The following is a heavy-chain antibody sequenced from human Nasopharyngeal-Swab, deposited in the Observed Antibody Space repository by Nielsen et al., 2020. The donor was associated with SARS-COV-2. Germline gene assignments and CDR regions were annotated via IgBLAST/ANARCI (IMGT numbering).Heavy chain of an antibody. Sequence: SETLSLTCTVSGDSIAYSTFYWGWIRQPPGKGLAWIGNIYYNGNTYQNPSLKSRLTISVDKSKNQFSLQLSSVTAADTAVYYCVRSSSWYYFDYWAQGTQVTVS. D-gene: IGHD6-13*01. CDR2: IYYNGNT. CDR3: VRSSSWYYFDY. V-gene: IGHV4-39*01. J-gene: IGHJ4*02. CDR1: GDSIAYSTFY.